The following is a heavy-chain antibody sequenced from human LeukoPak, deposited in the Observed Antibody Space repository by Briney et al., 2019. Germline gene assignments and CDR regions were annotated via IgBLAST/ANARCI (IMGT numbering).Heavy chain of an antibody. CDR2: INHSGST. Sequence: SETLSLTCAVYGGSFSGYYWGWIRQPPGKGLEWIGEINHSGSTNYNPSLKSRVTISVDTSKNQFSLKLSSVTAADTAVYYCARVGVGATTFDYWGQGTLVTVSS. V-gene: IGHV4-34*01. J-gene: IGHJ4*02. CDR3: ARVGVGATTFDY. D-gene: IGHD1-26*01. CDR1: GGSFSGYY.